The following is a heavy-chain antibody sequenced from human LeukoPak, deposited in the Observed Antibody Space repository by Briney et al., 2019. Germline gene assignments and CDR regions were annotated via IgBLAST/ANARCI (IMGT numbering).Heavy chain of an antibody. CDR3: SAHGY. V-gene: IGHV3-7*01. D-gene: IGHD3-16*01. Sequence: GGSLRLSCVVSGYSFSSNMMTWVRQAPGKGLEWAATILPGGRESYRVDSVRGRFTISGDNAKNSLYLQMSSLRAEDTAVYYMSAHGYWGQGTLVTVTS. CDR1: GYSFSSNM. CDR2: ILPGGRES. J-gene: IGHJ4*02.